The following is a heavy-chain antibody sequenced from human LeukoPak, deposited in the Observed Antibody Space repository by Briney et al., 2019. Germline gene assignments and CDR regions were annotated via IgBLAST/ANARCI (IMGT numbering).Heavy chain of an antibody. J-gene: IGHJ4*02. V-gene: IGHV1-46*01. Sequence: ASVKVSCKASGYTFTSYYMHWVRQAPGQGLEWMGIINPSGGSTSYAQKFQGRVTMTRDTSTSTVYMELSSLRSEDTAVYYCARDFKFPDWELPFDYWGQGTLVTVSS. CDR3: ARDFKFPDWELPFDY. D-gene: IGHD1-26*01. CDR2: INPSGGST. CDR1: GYTFTSYY.